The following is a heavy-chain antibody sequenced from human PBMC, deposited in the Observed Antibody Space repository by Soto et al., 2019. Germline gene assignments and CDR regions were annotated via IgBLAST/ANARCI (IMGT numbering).Heavy chain of an antibody. CDR1: GYTFSGYS. CDR2: ISGYNGNT. Sequence: DSVKVSCKASGYTFSGYSITWVRQAPGQGLEWMGRISGYNGNTNYARTLRGRLTLTTDTSTSTAYMELRSLTSDDTAVYYCARDVFCGGAPACPDMDVWGQGTTVTVS. CDR3: ARDVFCGGAPACPDMDV. V-gene: IGHV1-18*04. D-gene: IGHD2-21*01. J-gene: IGHJ6*02.